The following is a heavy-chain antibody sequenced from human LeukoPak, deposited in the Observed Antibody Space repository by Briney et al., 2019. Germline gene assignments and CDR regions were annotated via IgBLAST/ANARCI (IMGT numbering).Heavy chain of an antibody. V-gene: IGHV4-34*01. CDR1: GVSFSGYY. CDR3: ATWGPSSGWYDSDFDY. CDR2: INHSGST. D-gene: IGHD6-19*01. J-gene: IGHJ4*02. Sequence: SETLSLTCAVYGVSFSGYYWSWIRQPPGKGLEWIGEINHSGSTNYTPPLKSRVTISVDTSKNQFSLKLSSVTAADAAVYYCATWGPSSGWYDSDFDYWGQGTLVTVSS.